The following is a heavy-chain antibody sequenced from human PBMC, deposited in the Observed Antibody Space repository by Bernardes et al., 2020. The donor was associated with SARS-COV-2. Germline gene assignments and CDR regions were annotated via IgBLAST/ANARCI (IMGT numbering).Heavy chain of an antibody. J-gene: IGHJ4*02. Sequence: GGSLRLSCSASGFTFSNYAMHWVRQAPEKGLEFVSAITSNGASTFYAESVKGRFTISRDNSKNTLYLQMSSLRSEDTAIYYCVKRISGSSPPLYSWGQGTLGTVAS. CDR2: ITSNGAST. V-gene: IGHV3-64D*06. CDR3: VKRISGSSPPLYS. CDR1: GFTFSNYA. D-gene: IGHD3-10*01.